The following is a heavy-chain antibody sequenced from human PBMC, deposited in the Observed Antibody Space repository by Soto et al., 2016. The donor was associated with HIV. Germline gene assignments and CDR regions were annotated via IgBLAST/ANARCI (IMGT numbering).Heavy chain of an antibody. J-gene: IGHJ4*02. D-gene: IGHD1-1*01. V-gene: IGHV3-30*03. CDR1: GFTFSSYP. CDR2: ILYDENDK. CDR3: ARDRHRNWXYFDY. Sequence: VQLVESGGGVVQPGKSLRLSCAASGFTFSSYPMHWVRQAPGKGLEWVAVILYDENDKDYADSVKGRFTISRDDSMNTLYLQMHSLRADDTAVYYCARDRHRNWXYFDYXGQGTLVTVSS.